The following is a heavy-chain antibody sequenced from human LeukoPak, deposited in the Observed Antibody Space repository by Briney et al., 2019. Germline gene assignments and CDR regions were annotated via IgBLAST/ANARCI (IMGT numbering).Heavy chain of an antibody. V-gene: IGHV4-39*07. Sequence: PSETLSLTCTVSGGSISSSSYYWGWIRQPPGKGLGWIGSIYYSGSTYYNPSLKSRVTISVDTSKNQFSLKLSSVTAADTAVYYCARVRVMIVGSWGQGTLVTVSS. CDR2: IYYSGST. D-gene: IGHD3-22*01. CDR1: GGSISSSSYY. J-gene: IGHJ5*02. CDR3: ARVRVMIVGS.